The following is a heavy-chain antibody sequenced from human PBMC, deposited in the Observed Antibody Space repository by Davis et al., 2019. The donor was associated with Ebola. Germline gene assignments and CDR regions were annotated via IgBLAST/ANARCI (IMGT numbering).Heavy chain of an antibody. CDR1: GFSFSSYW. Sequence: GESLKISYAASGFSFSSYWMSWVRQAPGKGLEWVANIKQDGSEKYYVDSVEGRFTISRDNAKNSLYLQMNSLRAEDTAVYYCARGPSTGNSFSYWGQGTLVTVSS. V-gene: IGHV3-7*01. D-gene: IGHD6-13*01. CDR2: IKQDGSEK. CDR3: ARGPSTGNSFSY. J-gene: IGHJ4*02.